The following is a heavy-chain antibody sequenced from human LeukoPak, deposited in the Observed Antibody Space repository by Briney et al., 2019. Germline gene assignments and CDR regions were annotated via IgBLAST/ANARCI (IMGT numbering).Heavy chain of an antibody. CDR2: IYYSGST. Sequence: SETLSLTCSVSGGSISSTSCYWGWIRQPPGKGLEWIGGIYYSGSTYYNPSLQSRVTMSVDTSKNQFSLKLSSVTAADTAVYYCARVARGTMVRGVIGSRRYYFDYWGQGTLVTVSS. CDR1: GGSISSTSCY. D-gene: IGHD3-10*01. V-gene: IGHV4-39*07. J-gene: IGHJ4*02. CDR3: ARVARGTMVRGVIGSRRYYFDY.